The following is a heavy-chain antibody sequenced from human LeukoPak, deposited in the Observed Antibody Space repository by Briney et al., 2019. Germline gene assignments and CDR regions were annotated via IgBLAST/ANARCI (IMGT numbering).Heavy chain of an antibody. CDR1: GFTFDDYA. Sequence: GGSLRLSCAASGFTFDDYAMHWVRQVPGKGLEWVSGISWNGGDIDYADSVKGRFTISRDNAKNSLYLQLNSLRPEDTALYYCAKGGSSWLNWFDPWGQGTLVIVSS. CDR2: ISWNGGDI. D-gene: IGHD6-13*01. CDR3: AKGGSSWLNWFDP. V-gene: IGHV3-9*01. J-gene: IGHJ5*02.